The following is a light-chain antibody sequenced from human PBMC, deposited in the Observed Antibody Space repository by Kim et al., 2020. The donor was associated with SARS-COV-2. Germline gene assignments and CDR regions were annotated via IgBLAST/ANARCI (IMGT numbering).Light chain of an antibody. CDR3: QVWNTRDDHWV. CDR2: SDS. CDR1: DIGSKT. Sequence: APGQPARIPCGERDIGSKTVHWDRHKPGQAPVLVIQSDSDRASGIPERSSGSKSANAATLTISRVEGGDEGDYYCQVWNTRDDHWVFGGGTQLTVL. J-gene: IGLJ2*01. V-gene: IGLV3-21*04.